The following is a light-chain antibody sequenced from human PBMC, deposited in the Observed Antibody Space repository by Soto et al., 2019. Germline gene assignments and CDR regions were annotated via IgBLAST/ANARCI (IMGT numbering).Light chain of an antibody. J-gene: IGLJ3*02. CDR3: QTLGTGIQV. CDR1: SGYSTYA. Sequence: QPVLTQSPSASASLGASVKHTCTLSSGYSTYAIAWHQQQSEKGPRFLMKINYDGTHSKGDGFFDRFSGSSSGAERHLTISSLQSEDEADYYCQTLGTGIQVFGGGTKLTVL. CDR2: INYDGTH. V-gene: IGLV4-69*01.